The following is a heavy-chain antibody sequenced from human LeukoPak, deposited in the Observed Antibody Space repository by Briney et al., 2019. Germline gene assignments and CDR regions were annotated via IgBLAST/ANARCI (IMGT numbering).Heavy chain of an antibody. CDR1: DGSFRGDY. CDR2: INQSGST. CDR3: ARGGDFWRGVGWFDP. Sequence: PSETLSLTCAVYDGSFRGDYWSWIRQPPGKGLEWIGKINQSGSTNYNPSLKSRVTISVDTSKNQFSLKLSSVTAADTAVYFCARGGDFWRGVGWFDPWGQGTLVTVSS. J-gene: IGHJ5*02. D-gene: IGHD3-3*01. V-gene: IGHV4-34*01.